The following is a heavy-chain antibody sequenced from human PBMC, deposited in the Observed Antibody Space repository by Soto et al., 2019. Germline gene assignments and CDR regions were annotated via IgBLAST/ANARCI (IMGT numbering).Heavy chain of an antibody. CDR1: GFTFSGSA. Sequence: GGSLRLCCAASGFTFSGSAMHWVRQASGKGLEWVGRIRSKANSYATAYAASVKGRFTISRDDSKNTAYLQMNSLKTEDTAVYYCTSHYMITFGGVIANPYYYYMDVWGKGTTVTVSS. J-gene: IGHJ6*03. CDR3: TSHYMITFGGVIANPYYYYMDV. D-gene: IGHD3-16*02. V-gene: IGHV3-73*01. CDR2: IRSKANSYAT.